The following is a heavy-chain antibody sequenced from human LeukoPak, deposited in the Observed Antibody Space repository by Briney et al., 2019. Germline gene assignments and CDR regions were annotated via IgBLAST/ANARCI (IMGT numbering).Heavy chain of an antibody. V-gene: IGHV4-39*07. CDR3: ARAPHFFDTSGSRYYFDY. CDR1: GGSIRSTTYY. CDR2: IYYSGNT. Sequence: KPSETLSLTCSASGGSIRSTTYYWGWIRQPPGKGLEWIGSIYYSGNTYYSPSLMSRVTISVDTSKNQFSLNLNSVTDADTAVYYCARAPHFFDTSGSRYYFDYWGQGALVTVSS. J-gene: IGHJ4*02. D-gene: IGHD3-22*01.